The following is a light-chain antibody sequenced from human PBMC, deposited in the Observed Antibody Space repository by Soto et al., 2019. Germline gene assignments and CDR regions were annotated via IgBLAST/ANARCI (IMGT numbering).Light chain of an antibody. CDR1: SSDVGNYNY. CDR3: SSYAGSNNLV. Sequence: QSALTQPPSASGSPGQSVTISCTGTSSDVGNYNYVSWYQQHPGKAPKLMIYEVSKRPSGVPDRFSGSKSGNTASLTVSGLQAEDEADYYCSSYAGSNNLVFCGGTKVTVL. J-gene: IGLJ2*01. CDR2: EVS. V-gene: IGLV2-8*01.